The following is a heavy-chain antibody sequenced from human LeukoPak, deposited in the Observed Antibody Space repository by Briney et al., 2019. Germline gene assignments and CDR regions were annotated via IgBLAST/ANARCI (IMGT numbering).Heavy chain of an antibody. V-gene: IGHV3-30*04. CDR1: GFTFSSYA. CDR2: ISYDGSNK. Sequence: GGSLRLSCAASGFTFSSYAMHWVRQAPGKGLEWVAVISYDGSNKYYADPVKGRFTISRDNSKNTLYLQMNSLRAEDTAVYYCARDPEITMVRGVINWAWFDPWGQGTLVTVSS. D-gene: IGHD3-10*01. CDR3: ARDPEITMVRGVINWAWFDP. J-gene: IGHJ5*02.